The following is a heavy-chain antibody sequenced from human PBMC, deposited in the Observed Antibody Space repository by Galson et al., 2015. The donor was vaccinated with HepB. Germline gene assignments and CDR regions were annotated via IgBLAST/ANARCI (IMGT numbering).Heavy chain of an antibody. D-gene: IGHD2-15*01. J-gene: IGHJ6*02. Sequence: SLRLSCAASGFTFSTYWMSWVRQAPGKGLEWVANIKEDGSGKFYVDSVKGRFTISRDSAKNSLYLQMNSLRAEDTAVYYCARETPDIVVVLPATPPRTYYYYAMDVWGQGTTVTVSS. CDR1: GFTFSTYW. V-gene: IGHV3-7*03. CDR3: ARETPDIVVVLPATPPRTYYYYAMDV. CDR2: IKEDGSGK.